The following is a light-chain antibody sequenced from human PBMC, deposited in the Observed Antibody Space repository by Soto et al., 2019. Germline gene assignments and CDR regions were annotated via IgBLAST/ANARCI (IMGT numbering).Light chain of an antibody. CDR1: SSDVGSYNY. J-gene: IGLJ2*01. CDR2: EVR. V-gene: IGLV2-14*01. CDR3: SSYTTSTTQV. Sequence: QSALTQPASVSGSPGQSITISCTGTSSDVGSYNYVSWYQQHSGKAPKLMIYEVRNRPSGVSDRFSGSKSGKTASLTIFGLQAEDEADYYCSSYTTSTTQVFGGGTKVTVL.